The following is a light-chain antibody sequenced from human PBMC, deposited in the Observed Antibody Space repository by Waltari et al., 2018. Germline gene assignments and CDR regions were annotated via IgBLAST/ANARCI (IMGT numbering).Light chain of an antibody. Sequence: DIQMTQSPSSLSASVGDRVTITCQASQSISNWLAWYQQKPGKASELLIYSTSSLHSGVPSRFSGSGSGTEFTLTISSLQPEDFAAYYCQQHNSYPYSFGQGTKVEIK. CDR2: STS. CDR3: QQHNSYPYS. CDR1: QSISNW. J-gene: IGKJ2*03. V-gene: IGKV1-5*01.